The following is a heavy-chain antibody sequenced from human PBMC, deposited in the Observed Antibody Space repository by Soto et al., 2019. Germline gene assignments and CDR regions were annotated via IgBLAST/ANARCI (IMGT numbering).Heavy chain of an antibody. Sequence: GASVKVSCKASGYTFTGFSLHWVRQAPGQRLEWMGWINAGSGNTKYSQKFQGRVTITRDTSASTAYMELSSLTSEDTAVYYCARDLWLGESFRYYFDYCAQGTLVS. CDR1: GYTFTGFS. D-gene: IGHD3-10*01. CDR2: INAGSGNT. V-gene: IGHV1-3*01. CDR3: ARDLWLGESFRYYFDY. J-gene: IGHJ4*02.